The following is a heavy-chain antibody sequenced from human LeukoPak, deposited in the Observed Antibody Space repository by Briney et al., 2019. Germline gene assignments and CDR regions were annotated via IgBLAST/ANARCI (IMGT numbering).Heavy chain of an antibody. V-gene: IGHV4-39*01. Sequence: SETLSLTCNVSGGSISIATYSWVWVRQPPGTGLEWIGNIYYSGSTNYNPSLKSRLTISVDTSKNQFSLKLSSVTAADTAVYHCARLRTGGTSYVRGDWFDPWGQGTLVTVSS. CDR2: IYYSGST. D-gene: IGHD2-8*02. CDR1: GGSISIATYS. J-gene: IGHJ5*02. CDR3: ARLRTGGTSYVRGDWFDP.